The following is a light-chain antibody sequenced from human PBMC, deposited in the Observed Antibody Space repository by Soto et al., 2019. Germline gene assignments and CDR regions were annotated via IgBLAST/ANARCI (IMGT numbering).Light chain of an antibody. J-gene: IGKJ2*01. CDR1: QSVLYSSNNKNY. Sequence: DIVMTQSPDSLAVSLGERATINCKSSQSVLYSSNNKNYLAWYQQTPGQPPKLLIYWASTRASGVPDRFSGSESGTDFTLTISSLQAEDVAVYYCQQYYSTPPYTFGQGTKLEIK. CDR2: WAS. V-gene: IGKV4-1*01. CDR3: QQYYSTPPYT.